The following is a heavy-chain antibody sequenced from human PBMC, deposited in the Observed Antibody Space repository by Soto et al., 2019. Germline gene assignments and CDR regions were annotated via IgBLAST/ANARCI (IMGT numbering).Heavy chain of an antibody. D-gene: IGHD2-8*01. J-gene: IGHJ4*01. CDR2: VKSKTDGGSS. CDR3: TTDSRTSLPEIRFDY. Sequence: GGSLRLSCVASGFPFSNAWIKWVRQVPGKGLEWVGRVKSKTDGGSSDYAAAVKGRFAVSRDDSRNIVYLQMNSLKIEDTGVYYCTTDSRTSLPEIRFDYWGHGTQVTSPQ. V-gene: IGHV3-15*07. CDR1: GFPFSNAW.